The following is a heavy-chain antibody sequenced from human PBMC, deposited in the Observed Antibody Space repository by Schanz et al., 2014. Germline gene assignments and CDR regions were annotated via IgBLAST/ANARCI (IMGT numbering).Heavy chain of an antibody. V-gene: IGHV3-33*08. D-gene: IGHD4-17*01. CDR3: ARPRFDYGEVDY. CDR1: GFSFSSYS. Sequence: ADLVESGGGLIQRGESLRLSCSASGFSFSSYSMNWVRQAPGKGLEWVAVIWYDENNKYYADSVKGRFTMSRDNSKNTLYLQMNSLRAEDTAVYYCARPRFDYGEVDYWGQGTLVTVSS. J-gene: IGHJ4*02. CDR2: IWYDENNK.